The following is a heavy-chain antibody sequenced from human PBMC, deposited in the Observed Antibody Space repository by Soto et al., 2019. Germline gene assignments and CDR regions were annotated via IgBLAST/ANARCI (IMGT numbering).Heavy chain of an antibody. CDR1: GYTFTSYG. J-gene: IGHJ4*02. Sequence: QVQLVQSGAEVKKPGASVKVSCKASGYTFTSYGISWVRQAPGQGLEWMGWISAYNGNTNYAQKLQGRVTMTTDTSTSPAYMELRSLRSDDTAVYYCARSPSPDTVTDYFDYWGQGTLVTVSS. D-gene: IGHD4-17*01. CDR3: ARSPSPDTVTDYFDY. V-gene: IGHV1-18*01. CDR2: ISAYNGNT.